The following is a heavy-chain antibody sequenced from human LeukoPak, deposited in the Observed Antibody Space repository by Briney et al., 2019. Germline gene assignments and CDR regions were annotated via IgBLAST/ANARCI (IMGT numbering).Heavy chain of an antibody. V-gene: IGHV3-66*01. J-gene: IGHJ4*02. CDR1: GITVRTNH. Sequence: GGSPRLSCATSGITVRTNHMSLVRPAPRQGLVWDSIIHSGGPTFYADSVKGRFTISRENSKNTLWLQMNSVRAEDTAVYYCAKDMGGICSSTSCSHGDSGNFDYWGQGTLVTVSS. CDR3: AKDMGGICSSTSCSHGDSGNFDY. CDR2: IHSGGPT. D-gene: IGHD2-2*01.